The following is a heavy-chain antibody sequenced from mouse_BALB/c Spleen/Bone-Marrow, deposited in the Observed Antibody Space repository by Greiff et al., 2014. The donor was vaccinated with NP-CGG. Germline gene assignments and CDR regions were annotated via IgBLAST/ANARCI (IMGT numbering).Heavy chain of an antibody. CDR1: GHAFSSSW. Sequence: VQGVESGPELVKPGASVKISCKGSGHAFSSSWMNWVKWRPGQGLEWIGRIYPGDGETNYNGKFKGKATLTADKSSSTAYMQLSSLTSVDSAVYFCATTVVAPMDYWGQGTSVTVSS. CDR3: ATTVVAPMDY. J-gene: IGHJ4*01. CDR2: IYPGDGET. D-gene: IGHD1-1*01. V-gene: IGHV1-82*01.